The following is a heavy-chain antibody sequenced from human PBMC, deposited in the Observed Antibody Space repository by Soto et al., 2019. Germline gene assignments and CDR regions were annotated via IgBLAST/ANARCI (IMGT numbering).Heavy chain of an antibody. D-gene: IGHD6-19*01. V-gene: IGHV5-51*01. CDR3: ARQNILAVAGDPGHNWFDP. J-gene: IGHJ5*02. CDR1: GYSFTSYW. CDR2: IYPGDSDT. Sequence: EVQLVQSGAEVKKPGESLKISCKGSGYSFTSYWIGWVRQMPGKGLEWMGIIYPGDSDTRYSPSFQGQVTISADKSISTAYLQWSSLKASDTAMYYCARQNILAVAGDPGHNWFDPWGQGTLVTVSS.